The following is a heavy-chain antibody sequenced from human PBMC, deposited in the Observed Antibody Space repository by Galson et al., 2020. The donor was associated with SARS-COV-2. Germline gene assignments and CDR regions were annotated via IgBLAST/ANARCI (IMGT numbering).Heavy chain of an antibody. CDR3: AREVVVWGTYYFDY. Sequence: SETLSLTCTVSGVSTNSHYWSWLRQPPGKGPEWLGYVFSSGSTNYNPSVKSRVTMSIDTSNNHFSLNLSSVTAADTAVYYCAREVVVWGTYYFDYWGQGIQVTVSS. D-gene: IGHD2-15*01. V-gene: IGHV4-59*11. CDR2: VFSSGST. J-gene: IGHJ4*02. CDR1: GVSTNSHY.